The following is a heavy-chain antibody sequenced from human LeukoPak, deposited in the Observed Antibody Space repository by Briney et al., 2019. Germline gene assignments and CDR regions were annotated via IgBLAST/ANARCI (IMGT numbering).Heavy chain of an antibody. Sequence: QPGGSLGLSCAVPGFSISKYWMDWVRQAPGKGPVWVSHLNGDGRTTYADSVKGRFTISRDNAKNTLYLQMDSLRAEDTAVYYCVRENNGIDYWGQGTLVTVSS. CDR3: VRENNGIDY. V-gene: IGHV3-74*03. CDR1: GFSISKYW. CDR2: LNGDGRT. D-gene: IGHD1-14*01. J-gene: IGHJ4*02.